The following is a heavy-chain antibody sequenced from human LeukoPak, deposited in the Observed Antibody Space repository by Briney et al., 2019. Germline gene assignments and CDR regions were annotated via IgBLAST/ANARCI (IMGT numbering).Heavy chain of an antibody. CDR3: ARDRSIAVADYFDY. V-gene: IGHV3-21*01. Sequence: GGSLRLSCAASGFTFSSYSMKWVRQAPGKGLEWGSSISSSSSYIYYADSVKGRFTISRDNDKNSLYLQMNSLRAEDTAVYYCARDRSIAVADYFDYWGQGTLVTVSS. D-gene: IGHD6-19*01. CDR2: ISSSSSYI. CDR1: GFTFSSYS. J-gene: IGHJ4*02.